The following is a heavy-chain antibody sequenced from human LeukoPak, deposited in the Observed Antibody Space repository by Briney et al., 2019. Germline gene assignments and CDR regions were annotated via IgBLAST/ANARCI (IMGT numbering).Heavy chain of an antibody. D-gene: IGHD5-18*01. CDR3: AKASSGSYGYFDY. J-gene: IGHJ4*02. CDR1: GSTFSSYS. Sequence: GGSLRLTCAASGSTFSSYSVNWVRQAPGKGLEWVSAISGSGGSTYYADSVKGRFTISRDNSKNTLYLQMNSLRAEDTAVYYCAKASSGSYGYFDYWGQGNLVTVSS. V-gene: IGHV3-23*01. CDR2: ISGSGGST.